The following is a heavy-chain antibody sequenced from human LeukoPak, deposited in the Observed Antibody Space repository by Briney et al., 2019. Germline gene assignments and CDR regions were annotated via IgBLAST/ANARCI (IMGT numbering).Heavy chain of an antibody. V-gene: IGHV3-30-3*01. Sequence: GGSLRLSCAASGFTFSSYAMHWVRQAPGKGLEWVAVISYDGSNKYYADSVKGRFTISRDNSKNTLYLQMNSLRAEDTAVYYCARGQSRYFDYWGQETLVTVSS. CDR1: GFTFSSYA. CDR2: ISYDGSNK. J-gene: IGHJ4*02. CDR3: ARGQSRYFDY.